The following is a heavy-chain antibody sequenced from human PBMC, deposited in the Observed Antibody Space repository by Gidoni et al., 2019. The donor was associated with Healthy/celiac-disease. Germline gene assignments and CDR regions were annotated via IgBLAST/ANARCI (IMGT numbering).Heavy chain of an antibody. CDR2: INHSGST. D-gene: IGHD5-12*01. CDR3: ARGKLRWLRLGRTFDY. Sequence: QVQLQQWGAGLLKPSETLSLTCAVYGGSFSGSYWSWIRQPPGKGLEWIGEINHSGSTNDNPSLKSRVTRSVDTSKNQFSLKLSSVTAADTAVYYCARGKLRWLRLGRTFDYWGQGTLVTVSS. V-gene: IGHV4-34*01. CDR1: GGSFSGSY. J-gene: IGHJ4*02.